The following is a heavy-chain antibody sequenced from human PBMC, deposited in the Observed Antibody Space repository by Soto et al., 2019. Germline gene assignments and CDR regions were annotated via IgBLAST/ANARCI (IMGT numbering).Heavy chain of an antibody. CDR2: ISYDGSNK. Sequence: GGSLRLSCAASGFTFSSYAMHWVRQAPGKGLEWVAVISYDGSNKYYADSVKGRFTISRDNSKNTLYLQMNSLRAEDTAVYYCARGGHYYDSSGYVGHWGQGTLVTVSS. CDR3: ARGGHYYDSSGYVGH. J-gene: IGHJ4*02. CDR1: GFTFSSYA. D-gene: IGHD3-22*01. V-gene: IGHV3-30-3*01.